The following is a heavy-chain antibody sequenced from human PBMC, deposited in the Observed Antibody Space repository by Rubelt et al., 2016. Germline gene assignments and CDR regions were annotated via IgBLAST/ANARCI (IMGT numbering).Heavy chain of an antibody. Sequence: QVQLVQSGAEVKKPGASVKVSCKASGYTFTSYYMHWVRQAPGQGLEWMGIINPSGGSPSYAKKCLGVVTMSRDTSTSTVYMGLSSLRSEDTAVYYCARSPRYDFEDNWFDPWGQGTLVTVSS. CDR2: INPSGGSP. CDR1: GYTFTSYY. CDR3: ARSPRYDFEDNWFDP. J-gene: IGHJ5*02. V-gene: IGHV1-46*01. D-gene: IGHD3-3*01.